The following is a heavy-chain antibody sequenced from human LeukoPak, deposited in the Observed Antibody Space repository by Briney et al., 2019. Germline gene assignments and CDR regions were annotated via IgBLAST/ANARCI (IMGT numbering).Heavy chain of an antibody. CDR2: ISGSGGST. CDR3: AKDQGGYSYGYDFDY. D-gene: IGHD5-18*01. V-gene: IGHV3-23*01. CDR1: GFTFSSYA. J-gene: IGHJ4*02. Sequence: GESLRLSCAASGFTFSSYAMSWVRQAPGKGLEWVSAISGSGGSTYYADSVKGRFTISRDNSKNTLYLQMNSLRAEDTAVYYCAKDQGGYSYGYDFDYWGQGTLVTVSS.